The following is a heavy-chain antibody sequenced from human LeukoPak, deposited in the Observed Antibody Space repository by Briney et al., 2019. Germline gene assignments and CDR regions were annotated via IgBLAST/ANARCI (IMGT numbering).Heavy chain of an antibody. Sequence: ASVKVSCKASGGTFSSYAISWVRQAPGQGLEWMGGIIPIFGTANYAQKLQGRVTMTTDTSTSTAYMELRSLRSDDTAVYYCARAPQNYDILTGQYYFDYWGQGTLVTVSS. CDR1: GGTFSSYA. CDR3: ARAPQNYDILTGQYYFDY. D-gene: IGHD3-9*01. CDR2: IIPIFGTA. V-gene: IGHV1-69*05. J-gene: IGHJ4*02.